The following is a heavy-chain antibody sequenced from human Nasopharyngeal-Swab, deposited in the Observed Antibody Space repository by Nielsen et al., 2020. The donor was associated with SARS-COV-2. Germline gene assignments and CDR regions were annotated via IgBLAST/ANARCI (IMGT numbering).Heavy chain of an antibody. J-gene: IGHJ6*02. Sequence: SQTLSLTCAVSGGPISRYYWSWIRQPPGEGLEWIGYVNYTGSTNYNPSLKSRVTISVDTSKNHFSLRLSSVTAADTAVYFCARQRQYQLLTYSYYYGMDVWGQGTTVTVSS. CDR3: ARQRQYQLLTYSYYYGMDV. V-gene: IGHV4-59*08. D-gene: IGHD2-2*01. CDR2: VNYTGST. CDR1: GGPISRYY.